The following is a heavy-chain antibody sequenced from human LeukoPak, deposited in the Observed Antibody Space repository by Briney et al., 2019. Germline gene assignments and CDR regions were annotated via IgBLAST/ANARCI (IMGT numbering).Heavy chain of an antibody. V-gene: IGHV5-51*01. D-gene: IGHD6-19*01. CDR3: ARRQYSSGSYWFDP. J-gene: IGHJ5*02. Sequence: GESLKISCKGSGYSFATYWIGWVRQMPGKGLEWMGIIYPGDSDTRYSPSFQGQGTISADKSISTAYLQWSSLKASDTAMYYCARRQYSSGSYWFDPWGQGTLVTVSS. CDR2: IYPGDSDT. CDR1: GYSFATYW.